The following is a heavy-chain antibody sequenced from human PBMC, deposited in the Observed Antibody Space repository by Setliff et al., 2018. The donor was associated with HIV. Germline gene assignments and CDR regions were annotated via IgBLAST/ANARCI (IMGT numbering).Heavy chain of an antibody. D-gene: IGHD2-2*01. J-gene: IGHJ6*03. CDR1: GGSISSDDYY. CDR3: ARGGPSVPCTSVSCPPYYYMDV. Sequence: SETLSLTCTVSGGSISSDDYYWNWIRQPPGKGLEWIGGSYSYRGRRYYNPSLKSRVTISVDRSTNQFSLELSSVTAADTAIYYCARGGPSVPCTSVSCPPYYYMDVWGKGATVTVSS. V-gene: IGHV4-39*01. CDR2: SYSYRGRR.